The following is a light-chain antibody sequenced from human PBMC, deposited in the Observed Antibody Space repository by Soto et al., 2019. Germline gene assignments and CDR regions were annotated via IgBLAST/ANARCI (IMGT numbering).Light chain of an antibody. CDR3: QKYNSPPSIT. J-gene: IGKJ5*01. Sequence: DIQMTQSPSSLSASVGDRVIITCRASQGISNCLAWYQQKPGKVPKLLIYAASTLQSGVPSRFSGSGSGTDFTLTISSLQPEDVATYYCQKYNSPPSITFGQGTRLEIK. CDR2: AAS. CDR1: QGISNC. V-gene: IGKV1-27*01.